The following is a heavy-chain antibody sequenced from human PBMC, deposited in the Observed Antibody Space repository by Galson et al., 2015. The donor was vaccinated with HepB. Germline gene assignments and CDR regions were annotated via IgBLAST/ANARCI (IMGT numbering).Heavy chain of an antibody. D-gene: IGHD3-10*01. V-gene: IGHV7-4-1*02. J-gene: IGHJ5*02. Sequence: SVKVSCKASGYTFSDYAMNWVRQAAGQGLEWMGWINTNTGNPTYAQGFTGRFVFSLDTSVNTTFLHINSLKDEDTAVYYCARTPDYGSGSFHNAWFDPWGQGTLVTVSP. CDR1: GYTFSDYA. CDR3: ARTPDYGSGSFHNAWFDP. CDR2: INTNTGNP.